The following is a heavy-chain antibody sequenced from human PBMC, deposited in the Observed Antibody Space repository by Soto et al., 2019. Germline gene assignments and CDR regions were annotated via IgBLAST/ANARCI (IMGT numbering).Heavy chain of an antibody. D-gene: IGHD6-19*01. V-gene: IGHV3-23*01. CDR2: IGGGGGST. CDR3: AKRDVVAGTRYYFDY. J-gene: IGHJ4*02. Sequence: GGSLRLSCAASGFTFSSFPMSWVRQAPGKGLEWVSTIGGGGGSTYYADSVKGRFTISRDNSKNTLYPQMNSLRAEDTAVYYCAKRDVVAGTRYYFDYWGQGTLVTVSS. CDR1: GFTFSSFP.